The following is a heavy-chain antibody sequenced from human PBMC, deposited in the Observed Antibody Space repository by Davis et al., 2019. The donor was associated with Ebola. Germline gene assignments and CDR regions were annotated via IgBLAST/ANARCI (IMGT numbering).Heavy chain of an antibody. CDR1: GFTFSSYW. Sequence: PGGSLRLSCAASGFTFSSYWMSWVRQAPGKGLEWVANIKQDGSEKYYVDSVKGRFTISRDNAKNSLYLQMNSLRAEDTAVYYCARHGVVVAASFDYWGQGTLVTVSS. CDR2: IKQDGSEK. CDR3: ARHGVVVAASFDY. J-gene: IGHJ4*02. D-gene: IGHD2-15*01. V-gene: IGHV3-7*01.